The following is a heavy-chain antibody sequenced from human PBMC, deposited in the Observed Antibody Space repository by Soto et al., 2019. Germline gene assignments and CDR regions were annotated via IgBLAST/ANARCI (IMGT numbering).Heavy chain of an antibody. J-gene: IGHJ6*01. CDR1: GFSFRNYA. V-gene: IGHV3-23*04. CDR2: ISSGGGTT. CDR3: AKLKGGLGRFYGMDA. D-gene: IGHD3-3*01. Sequence: DEQLVESGGGSLQPGESLRLSCAASGFSFRNYAMTWVRQSPGKGLEWVSLISSGGGTTNYADSVKGRFSISRDNSQNMVYLQMNGLRGEDTAVYYCAKLKGGLGRFYGMDAWGQGTMVIVSS.